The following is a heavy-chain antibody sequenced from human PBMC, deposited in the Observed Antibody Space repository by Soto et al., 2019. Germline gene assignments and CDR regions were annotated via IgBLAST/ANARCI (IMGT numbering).Heavy chain of an antibody. J-gene: IGHJ4*02. CDR1: GFTFSSYG. V-gene: IGHV3-33*01. D-gene: IGHD6-19*01. CDR2: IWYDGSNK. CDR3: ARDRYSSGWYDHYY. Sequence: QVQLVESGGGVVQPGRSLRLSCAASGFTFSSYGMHWVRQAPGKGLEWVAVIWYDGSNKYYADSVKGRFTISRDNSKNTLYLQMNSLRAEDTAVYYCARDRYSSGWYDHYYWGQGTLVTVSS.